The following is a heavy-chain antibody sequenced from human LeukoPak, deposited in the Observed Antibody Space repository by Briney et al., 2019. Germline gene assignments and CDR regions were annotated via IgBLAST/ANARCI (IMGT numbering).Heavy chain of an antibody. CDR3: ARVVKYSGSYYGDY. D-gene: IGHD1-26*01. J-gene: IGHJ4*02. Sequence: SETLSLTCIVSGGSISSNGHYWGWIRQTPGKGLEWIGNKYYSGSTYYNPSLKSRVTISVDTSKNQFSPKLSSVTAADTAVYYCARVVKYSGSYYGDYWGQGALVIVSS. CDR1: GGSISSNGHY. CDR2: KYYSGST. V-gene: IGHV4-39*01.